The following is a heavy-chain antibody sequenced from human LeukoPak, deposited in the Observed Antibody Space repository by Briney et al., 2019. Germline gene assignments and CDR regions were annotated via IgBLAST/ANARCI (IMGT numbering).Heavy chain of an antibody. CDR2: INWNSGSI. V-gene: IGHV3-9*03. CDR3: TKGVSSDWTGIDY. D-gene: IGHD6-19*01. Sequence: GGSLRLSCAASGFTFDDYAMHWVRQAPGRGLEWVSGINWNSGSIGYADSVKGRFTISRDNAKNSLYLQMNSLRAEDMALYYCTKGVSSDWTGIDYWGQGTLVTVSS. J-gene: IGHJ4*02. CDR1: GFTFDDYA.